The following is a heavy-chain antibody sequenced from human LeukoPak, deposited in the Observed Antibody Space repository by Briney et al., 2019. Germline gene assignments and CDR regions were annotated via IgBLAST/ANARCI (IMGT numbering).Heavy chain of an antibody. CDR1: GYSFTSYW. CDR3: ARLDGSNWGSLSLDP. D-gene: IGHD7-27*01. CDR2: IYPGDSDT. V-gene: IGHV5-51*01. Sequence: GEPLKISCKGSGYSFTSYWIGWVRQMPGKGLEWMGIIYPGDSDTRYSPSFQGQVTISADKSISTAYLQWSSLKASDTAMYYCARLDGSNWGSLSLDPWGQGTLDTVSS. J-gene: IGHJ5*02.